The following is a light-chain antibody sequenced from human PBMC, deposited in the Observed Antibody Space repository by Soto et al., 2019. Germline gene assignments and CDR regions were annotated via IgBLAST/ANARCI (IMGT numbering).Light chain of an antibody. V-gene: IGLV2-14*01. J-gene: IGLJ1*01. CDR2: EVS. Sequence: QSALTQPXXVSXXXXXSXXXXXXXXXSXVGXXXXXXXXXXHXXKXXXXXIYEVSNRPSXVXNRFSGSKSGNTASLTISGXXAEDEADYYCSSYTSSSTPYVFGTGTKLTVL. CDR1: XSXVGXXXX. CDR3: SSYTSSSTPYV.